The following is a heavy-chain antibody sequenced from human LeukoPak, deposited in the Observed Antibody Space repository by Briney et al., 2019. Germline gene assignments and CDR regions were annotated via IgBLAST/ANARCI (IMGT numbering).Heavy chain of an antibody. CDR1: GYTFTSYV. D-gene: IGHD5-18*01. CDR3: ARKGHSYVSFDY. CDR2: INAGNGNT. J-gene: IGHJ4*02. Sequence: ASVKVSCKASGYTFTSYVMHWVRQAPGQRLEWMGWINAGNGNTKYSQKFQGRVTITRDTSASTAYMELSSLRSEDTAVYYCARKGHSYVSFDYWGQGTLVTVSS. V-gene: IGHV1-3*01.